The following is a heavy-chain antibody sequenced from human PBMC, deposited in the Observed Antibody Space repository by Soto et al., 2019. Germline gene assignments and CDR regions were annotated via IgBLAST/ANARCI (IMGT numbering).Heavy chain of an antibody. J-gene: IGHJ4*02. CDR1: GFTFSSYW. CDR3: ARGTLTSIDMVDY. Sequence: EVQLVESGGGLVQPGGSLRLSCAASGFTFSSYWMTWVRQAPGKGLEWVSRIRGDGTRTNYADSVRGRFTVSRDNAKNTLYLQINSLTAEDTAVYYCARGTLTSIDMVDYWGQGTLVTVSS. D-gene: IGHD2-21*01. CDR2: IRGDGTRT. V-gene: IGHV3-74*02.